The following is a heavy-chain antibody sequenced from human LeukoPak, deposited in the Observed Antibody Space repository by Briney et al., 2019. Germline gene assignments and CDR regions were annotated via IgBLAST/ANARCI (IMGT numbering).Heavy chain of an antibody. CDR3: ATLSWRFDP. Sequence: PGGSLRLSCAASGFTFSSYSMNWVRQAPGKGLEWVSYISSSSSTIYYADSVKGRFTISRDNAKNSLYLQMNSLRAEDTAVYYCATLSWRFDPWGQGTLVTVSS. CDR1: GFTFSSYS. V-gene: IGHV3-48*01. CDR2: ISSSSSTI. J-gene: IGHJ5*02.